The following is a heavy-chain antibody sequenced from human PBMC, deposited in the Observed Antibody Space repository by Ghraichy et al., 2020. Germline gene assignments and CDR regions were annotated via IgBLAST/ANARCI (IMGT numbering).Heavy chain of an antibody. CDR3: ARNMGHYYDRIAYSSDWFDL. CDR2: IYHSGRT. Sequence: GSLSLTCRVAGGSISNYYWSWIRQSPGKGLEWIGYIYHSGRTTYNPSLKSRVIISVDTSKTQFSLKLSSVTAADTAVYYCARNMGHYYDRIAYSSDWFDLWGQGTLVTVAS. J-gene: IGHJ5*02. V-gene: IGHV4-59*01. CDR1: GGSISNYY. D-gene: IGHD3-22*01.